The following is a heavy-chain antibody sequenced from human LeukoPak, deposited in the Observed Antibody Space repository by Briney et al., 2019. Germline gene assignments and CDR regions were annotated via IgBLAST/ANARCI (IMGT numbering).Heavy chain of an antibody. J-gene: IGHJ4*02. CDR3: ARESTVPYYFDF. CDR2: ISSGGST. CDR1: GFTVSSNY. D-gene: IGHD4-17*01. V-gene: IGHV3-66*01. Sequence: PGGSLRLSCAASGFTVSSNYMSWIRQAPGKGLEWVSVISSGGSTYYADSVKGRFTISRENSKNTLYLQMNSLRAEDTAVYYCARESTVPYYFDFWGQGTLVTVSS.